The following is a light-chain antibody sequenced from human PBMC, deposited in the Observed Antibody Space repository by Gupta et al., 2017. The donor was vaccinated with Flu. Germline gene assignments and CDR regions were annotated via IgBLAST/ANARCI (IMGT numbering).Light chain of an antibody. Sequence: QSVLTQPPSVSGAPGQRVTFSCTGSSSNIGAGYDVHWYQHLPGTAPKLLIYDNNNRPSGVPDRFSGSKSGTSASLAITGLQAEDEADYYCQFYDSSLSAYYVFGTGTKVTVL. V-gene: IGLV1-40*01. CDR3: QFYDSSLSAYYV. CDR2: DNN. CDR1: SSNIGAGYD. J-gene: IGLJ1*01.